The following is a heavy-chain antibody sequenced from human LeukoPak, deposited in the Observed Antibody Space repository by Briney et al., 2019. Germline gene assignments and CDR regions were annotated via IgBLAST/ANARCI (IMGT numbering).Heavy chain of an antibody. Sequence: ASVKVSCKASGYTFTSYYMHWVRQAPGQGLEWMGIINPSGGSTSYAQKFQGRVTMTRDTSTSTVYMELSSLRSEDTAVYYCARDPVRTTVTKGEGDYWGQGTLVTVSS. D-gene: IGHD4-17*01. CDR1: GYTFTSYY. J-gene: IGHJ4*02. V-gene: IGHV1-46*01. CDR3: ARDPVRTTVTKGEGDY. CDR2: INPSGGST.